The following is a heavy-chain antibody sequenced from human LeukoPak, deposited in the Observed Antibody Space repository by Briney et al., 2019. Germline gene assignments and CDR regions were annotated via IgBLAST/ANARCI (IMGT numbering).Heavy chain of an antibody. CDR1: GYSISSGFY. J-gene: IGHJ4*02. V-gene: IGHV4-38-2*02. CDR3: ARSSYGDSIYDY. Sequence: PSETLSLTCIVSGYSISSGFYWGWIRQPPGKGLEWIGSIYHSGSTYYNPSLKSRVTISVDTSKNQFSLKLSSVTAADTAVYYCARSSYGDSIYDYWGQGTLVTVSS. D-gene: IGHD4-17*01. CDR2: IYHSGST.